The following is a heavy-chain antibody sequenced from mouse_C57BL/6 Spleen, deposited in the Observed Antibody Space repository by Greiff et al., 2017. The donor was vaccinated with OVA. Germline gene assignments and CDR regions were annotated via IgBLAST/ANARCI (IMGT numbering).Heavy chain of an antibody. V-gene: IGHV5-17*01. J-gene: IGHJ4*01. CDR3: ATGDYDVGYDY. Sequence: EVQGVESGGGLVKPGGSLKLSCAASGFTFSDYGMHWVRQAPEKGLEWVAYISSGSSTIYYADTVKGRFTISRDNAKNTLFLQMTSLRSEDTAMYYCATGDYDVGYDYWGQGTSVTVSS. CDR1: GFTFSDYG. CDR2: ISSGSSTI. D-gene: IGHD2-4*01.